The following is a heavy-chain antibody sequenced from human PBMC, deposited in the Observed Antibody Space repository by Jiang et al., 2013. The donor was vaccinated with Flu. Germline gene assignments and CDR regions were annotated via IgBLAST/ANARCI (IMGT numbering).Heavy chain of an antibody. V-gene: IGHV3-30*02. J-gene: IGHJ3*02. Sequence: VQLLESGGGVVQPGGSLRLSCATSGFTFSSFGMHWVRQAPGKGLEWMAFIRYDGGLKYYADSVKGRFTISRDNSKNTLYLQMNSLRPEDTAVYYCAKDLIAVAGSNVGRAFDIWGQGT. D-gene: IGHD6-19*01. CDR2: IRYDGGLK. CDR1: GFTFSSFG. CDR3: AKDLIAVAGSNVGRAFDI.